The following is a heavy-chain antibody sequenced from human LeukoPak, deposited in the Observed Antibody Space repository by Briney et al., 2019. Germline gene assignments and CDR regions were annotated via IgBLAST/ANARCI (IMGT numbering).Heavy chain of an antibody. CDR2: INPNSGGT. CDR1: GYTLTGYY. D-gene: IGHD2-15*01. V-gene: IGHV1-2*06. Sequence: ASVKVSCKASGYTLTGYYMHWVRQAPGQGLEWMGRINPNSGGTNYAQKFQGRVTMTRDTSISTAYMELSRLRSDDTAVYYCARTLGYCSGGSCYWDYWGQGTLVTVSS. J-gene: IGHJ4*02. CDR3: ARTLGYCSGGSCYWDY.